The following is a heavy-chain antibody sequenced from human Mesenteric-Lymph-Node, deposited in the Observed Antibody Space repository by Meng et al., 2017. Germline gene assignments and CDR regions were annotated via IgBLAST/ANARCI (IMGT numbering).Heavy chain of an antibody. D-gene: IGHD3-10*01. J-gene: IGHJ4*02. CDR3: ARDFGGGRTWQFDY. CDR1: GFIFDDYT. V-gene: IGHV3-30*04. CDR2: ISYDGSNK. Sequence: GGSLRLSCAASGFIFDDYTIHWVRQAPGKGLEWVAVISYDGSNKYYADSVKGRFTISRDNSKNTLYLQMNSLRAEDTAVYYCARDFGGGRTWQFDYWGQGSLVTVSS.